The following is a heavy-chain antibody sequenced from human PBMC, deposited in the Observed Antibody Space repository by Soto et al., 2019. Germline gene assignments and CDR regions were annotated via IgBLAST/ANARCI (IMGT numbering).Heavy chain of an antibody. V-gene: IGHV4-34*01. Sequence: QVQLQQWGAGLLKPSETLSLTCAVYGGSFSGYYWSWIRQPPGKGLEWIGEINHSGSTNYNPSLKSRVTISVDTSKNQFSLKLSSVTAADTAVYYCATLGYCSSPSCYDPPFDPWGQGTLVTVSS. CDR2: INHSGST. CDR3: ATLGYCSSPSCYDPPFDP. CDR1: GGSFSGYY. D-gene: IGHD2-2*01. J-gene: IGHJ5*02.